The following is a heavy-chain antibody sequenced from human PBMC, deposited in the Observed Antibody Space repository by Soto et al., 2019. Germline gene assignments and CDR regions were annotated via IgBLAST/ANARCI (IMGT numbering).Heavy chain of an antibody. D-gene: IGHD5-18*01. V-gene: IGHV3-30*18. CDR1: GFTFSSYG. Sequence: ESGGGVVQPGRSLRLSCAASGFTFSSYGMHWVRQAPGKGLEWVAVISYDGSNKYYADSVKGRFTISRDNSKNTLYLQMNSLRAEDTAVYYCAKGPVDTAMVTHYGMDVWGQGTTVTVSS. J-gene: IGHJ6*02. CDR3: AKGPVDTAMVTHYGMDV. CDR2: ISYDGSNK.